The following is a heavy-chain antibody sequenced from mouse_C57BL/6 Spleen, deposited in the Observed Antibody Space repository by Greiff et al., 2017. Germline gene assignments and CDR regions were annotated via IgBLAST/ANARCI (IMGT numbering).Heavy chain of an antibody. CDR1: GFTFSSST. J-gene: IGHJ4*01. CDR2: ISGGGGNT. V-gene: IGHV5-9*01. CDR3: ARQIYYDYDVYAMDY. Sequence: EVQLVESGGGLVKPGGSLKLSCAASGFTFSSSTMSWVRQTPEKRLEWVATISGGGGNTYYPDSVKGRFTISRDNAKNTLYLQMSSLRSEDTALYYCARQIYYDYDVYAMDYWGQGTSVTVSS. D-gene: IGHD2-4*01.